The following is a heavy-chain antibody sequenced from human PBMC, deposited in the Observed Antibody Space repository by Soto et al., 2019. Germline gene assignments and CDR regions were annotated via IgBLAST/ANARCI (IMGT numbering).Heavy chain of an antibody. V-gene: IGHV3-30*18. CDR2: ISYDGSNK. CDR1: LFTFSSYG. J-gene: IGHJ4*02. CDR3: AKDRYYDSSGYGPYYFDY. D-gene: IGHD3-22*01. Sequence: GGSLRLSCSASLFTFSSYGMHWCRQAPGKGLEWVAVISYDGSNKYYADSVKGRFTISRDNSKNTLYLQMNSLRAEDTAVYYCAKDRYYDSSGYGPYYFDYWGQGTLVTVSS.